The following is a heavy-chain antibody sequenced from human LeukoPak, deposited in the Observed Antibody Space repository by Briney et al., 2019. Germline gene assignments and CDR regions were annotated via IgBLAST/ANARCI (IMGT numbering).Heavy chain of an antibody. V-gene: IGHV5-51*01. CDR1: GYSFTSHW. D-gene: IGHD5-24*01. CDR2: IYPGDSDT. Sequence: GESLKISCKGSGYSFTSHWIGWVRQMPGKGLEWMGIIYPGDSDTRYSPSFQGQVTISADKSISTAYLQWSSLKASDTAMYHCARHRDGYRIPGDYWGQGTLVTVSS. CDR3: ARHRDGYRIPGDY. J-gene: IGHJ4*02.